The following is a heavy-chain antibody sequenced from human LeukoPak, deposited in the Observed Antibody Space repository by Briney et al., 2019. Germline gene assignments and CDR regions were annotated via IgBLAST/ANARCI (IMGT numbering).Heavy chain of an antibody. V-gene: IGHV3-64*01. Sequence: GGSLRLSCAASGFTFSSYAMHWVRQAPGKGLEYVSAISSNGGSTYYANSVKGRFTISRDNSKNTLYLQMNSLRAEDTAVYYCARNRIYYGMDVWGQGTTVTVSS. CDR2: ISSNGGST. CDR1: GFTFSSYA. J-gene: IGHJ6*02. D-gene: IGHD1-14*01. CDR3: ARNRIYYGMDV.